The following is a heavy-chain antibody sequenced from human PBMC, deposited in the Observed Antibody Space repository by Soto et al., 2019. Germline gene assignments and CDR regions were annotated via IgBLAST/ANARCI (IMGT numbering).Heavy chain of an antibody. CDR2: IKRKTDGGTT. CDR1: GFTFSNAW. Sequence: EVQLVESGGGLVKPGGSLRLSCAASGFTFSNAWMNWVRQAPGKGLEWVGRIKRKTDGGTTDYAATVKGRFTISRDDSKNTLYLQMNSLKTEDTAVYYCTTGDTIFLYGMDVWGQGTTVTVSS. J-gene: IGHJ6*02. D-gene: IGHD3-9*01. CDR3: TTGDTIFLYGMDV. V-gene: IGHV3-15*07.